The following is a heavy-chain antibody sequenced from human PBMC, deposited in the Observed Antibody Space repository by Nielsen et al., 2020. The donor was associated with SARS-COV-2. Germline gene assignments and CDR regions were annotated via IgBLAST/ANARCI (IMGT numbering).Heavy chain of an antibody. D-gene: IGHD4-17*01. V-gene: IGHV3-21*01. CDR3: ARDDYGDYEPHFDY. CDR1: GFTFSGYS. J-gene: IGHJ4*02. CDR2: ISTSGSYI. Sequence: GRSLRLSCAASGFTFSGYSMNWVRQAPGKGLEWVSSISTSGSYIYYGDSVKGRFTISRDNAKNSLYLQMNSLRADDTAVYFCARDDYGDYEPHFDYWGQGTLVTVSS.